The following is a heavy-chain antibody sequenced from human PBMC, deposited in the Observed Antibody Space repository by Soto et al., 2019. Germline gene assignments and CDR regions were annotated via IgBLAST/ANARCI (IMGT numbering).Heavy chain of an antibody. V-gene: IGHV3-33*01. Sequence: PGGSLRLSCAASGFTFSSYGMHWVRQAPGKGLEWVAVIWYDGSNKYYADSVKGRFTISRDNSKNTLYLQMNSLRAEDTAVYYCARDRNDFWSGYYTPLVYYYYYYGMAVWGQGTTVTVS. CDR3: ARDRNDFWSGYYTPLVYYYYYYGMAV. D-gene: IGHD3-3*01. CDR2: IWYDGSNK. J-gene: IGHJ6*02. CDR1: GFTFSSYG.